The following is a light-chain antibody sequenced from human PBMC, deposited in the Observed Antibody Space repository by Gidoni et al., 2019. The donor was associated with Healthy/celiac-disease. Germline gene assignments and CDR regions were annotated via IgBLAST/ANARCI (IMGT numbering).Light chain of an antibody. CDR1: QSVSSY. CDR3: QQRSNWPPLT. Sequence: EIVLTQSPANLSLSPGERATLSCRASQSVSSYLAWYQQKPGQDPRLLIYDASNRATGIPARFSGSGSGTDFTLTISSLEPEDFAVYYCQQRSNWPPLTFGGGTKVEIK. J-gene: IGKJ4*01. V-gene: IGKV3-11*01. CDR2: DAS.